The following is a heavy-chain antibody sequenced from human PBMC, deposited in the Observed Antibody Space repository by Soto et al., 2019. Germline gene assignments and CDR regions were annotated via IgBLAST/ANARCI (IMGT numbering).Heavy chain of an antibody. Sequence: EVQLVESGGGLIPPGGSLRLSCAASGFLVNSAYMTWVRQAPGKGLEWLSMINSDGSTLYAESVKGRFTISRDNSKNRLDLQMNSLRAEDTAMSYCARSGYSLAWGYWGQGTLVIVTS. CDR1: GFLVNSAY. V-gene: IGHV3-53*01. CDR2: INSDGST. D-gene: IGHD5-18*01. CDR3: ARSGYSLAWGY. J-gene: IGHJ4*02.